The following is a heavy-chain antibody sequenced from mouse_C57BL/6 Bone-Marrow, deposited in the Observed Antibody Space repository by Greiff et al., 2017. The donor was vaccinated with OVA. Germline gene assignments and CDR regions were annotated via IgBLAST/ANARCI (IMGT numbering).Heavy chain of an antibody. CDR1: GYTFTSYW. D-gene: IGHD2-3*01. V-gene: IGHV1-55*01. CDR2: IYPGSGST. Sequence: QVQLQQPGAELVKPGASVKMSCKASGYTFTSYWITWVKQRPGQGLEWIGDIYPGSGSTNYNEKFKSKATLTVDTSSSTAYMQLSSLTSVDSAVYYCERIYDGYYVLFDYWGQGTTLTVSS. CDR3: ERIYDGYYVLFDY. J-gene: IGHJ2*01.